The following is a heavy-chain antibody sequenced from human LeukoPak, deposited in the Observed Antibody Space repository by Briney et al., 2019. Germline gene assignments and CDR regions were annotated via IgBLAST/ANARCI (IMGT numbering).Heavy chain of an antibody. CDR3: AKPRSRGVIITGFDY. Sequence: GSLRLSCAASGFTFSSYWMHWVRQAPGKGMVWVSRITSDGSSTNYADSVKGRFTISRDNSKNTLYLQMNSLRAEDTAVYYCAKPRSRGVIITGFDYWGQGTLVTVSS. CDR2: ITSDGSST. D-gene: IGHD3-10*01. V-gene: IGHV3-74*01. CDR1: GFTFSSYW. J-gene: IGHJ4*02.